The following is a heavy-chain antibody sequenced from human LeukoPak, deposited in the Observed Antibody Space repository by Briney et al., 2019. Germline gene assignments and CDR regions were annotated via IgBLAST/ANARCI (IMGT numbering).Heavy chain of an antibody. J-gene: IGHJ4*02. V-gene: IGHV3-23*01. D-gene: IGHD2-15*01. CDR2: ISVSGNT. CDR1: GFTFSSYS. CDR3: AKAPVTTCSGAYCYPFDY. Sequence: GGSLRLSCAASGFTFSSYSIHWVRQGPGKGLEWVSAISVSGNTYHADSVKGRFTISRDSYKNTLYLQMNSLRAEDAAVYYCAKAPVTTCSGAYCYPFDYWGQGTLVTVSS.